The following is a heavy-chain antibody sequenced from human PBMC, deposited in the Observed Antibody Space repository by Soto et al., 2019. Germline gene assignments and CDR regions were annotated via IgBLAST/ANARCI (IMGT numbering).Heavy chain of an antibody. J-gene: IGHJ4*02. Sequence: QVQLQESGPGLVKPSDTLSLTCAVSGYSISSSNWWGWIRQPPGKGLEWIGYNYYSGTTYYNPSLKSRVTMSADTSKNQFSLKLTSVTAVDTAVYYCARREIQGPIDYWGQGTLVTVSS. V-gene: IGHV4-28*01. D-gene: IGHD1-26*01. CDR2: NYYSGTT. CDR3: ARREIQGPIDY. CDR1: GYSISSSNW.